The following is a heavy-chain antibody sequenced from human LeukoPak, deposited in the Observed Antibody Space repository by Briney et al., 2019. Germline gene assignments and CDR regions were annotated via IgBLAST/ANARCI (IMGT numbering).Heavy chain of an antibody. D-gene: IGHD1-26*01. J-gene: IGHJ6*02. CDR1: GYTLTELS. CDR2: FDPEDGET. Sequence: ASVKVSFKVSGYTLTELSMHWVRQAPGKGLEWMGGFDPEDGETIYAQKFQGRVTMTEDTSTDTAYMELSSLRSEDTAVYYCATSGRGWAYYYYGMDVWGQGTTVTVSS. CDR3: ATSGRGWAYYYYGMDV. V-gene: IGHV1-24*01.